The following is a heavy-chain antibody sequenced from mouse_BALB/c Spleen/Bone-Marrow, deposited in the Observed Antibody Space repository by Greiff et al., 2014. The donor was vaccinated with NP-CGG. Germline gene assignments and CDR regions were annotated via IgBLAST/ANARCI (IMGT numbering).Heavy chain of an antibody. CDR2: IFPGDGDT. D-gene: IGHD1-3*01. J-gene: IGHJ2*01. Sequence: QVQLQQSGPELVKPGASVKISCKASGYAFNSSWMNWVKQRPGQGLEWIGRIFPGDGDTNYDGKSRGKATLTADKSSNTAYMQLSSLTSVDSAVYFCARLGYSGYWGQGTALTVSS. V-gene: IGHV1-82*01. CDR3: ARLGYSGY. CDR1: GYAFNSSW.